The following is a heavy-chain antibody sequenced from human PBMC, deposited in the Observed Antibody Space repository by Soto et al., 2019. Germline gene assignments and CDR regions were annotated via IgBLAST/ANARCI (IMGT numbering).Heavy chain of an antibody. CDR1: GFTVSSNY. Sequence: EVQLVESGGGLVQPGGSLRLSCAASGFTVSSNYMNWVRQAPGTGLEWVSMIYGAASTYYADSVKGRFTISRDNSKNTLYLQMNSLRAEDTAVYYCARDGPSRSRYYFDYWGQGTLVTVSS. D-gene: IGHD6-13*01. J-gene: IGHJ4*02. CDR2: IYGAAST. V-gene: IGHV3-66*01. CDR3: ARDGPSRSRYYFDY.